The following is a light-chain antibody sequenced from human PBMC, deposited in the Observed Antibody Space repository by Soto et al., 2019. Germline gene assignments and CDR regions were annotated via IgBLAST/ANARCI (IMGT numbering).Light chain of an antibody. CDR1: QGSPTY. V-gene: IGKV1-9*01. J-gene: IGKJ5*01. CDR3: KQLNHYPLT. Sequence: DIQLTQTPSFLSASVGDRVTVTCRASQGSPTYLAWYQQKPGKAPRLLIYGVSTLQSGVQSRFSGAGSGTEFTLTITSLQPEDSAIYYCKQLNHYPLTFGQGTRLEIK. CDR2: GVS.